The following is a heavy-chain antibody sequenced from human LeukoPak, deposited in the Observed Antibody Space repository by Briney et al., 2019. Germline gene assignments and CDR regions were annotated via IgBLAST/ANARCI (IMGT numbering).Heavy chain of an antibody. D-gene: IGHD3-22*01. CDR2: ISSSSSYI. Sequence: KPGGSLRLSCAASGFTFSSYSMNWVRQAPGKGLEWVSSISSSSSYIYYADSVKGRFTISRDNGKNSLYLQMNSLRAEDTAVYYCARGTYYYDSSGYYHSWGQGTLVTVSS. CDR3: ARGTYYYDSSGYYHS. J-gene: IGHJ4*02. V-gene: IGHV3-21*01. CDR1: GFTFSSYS.